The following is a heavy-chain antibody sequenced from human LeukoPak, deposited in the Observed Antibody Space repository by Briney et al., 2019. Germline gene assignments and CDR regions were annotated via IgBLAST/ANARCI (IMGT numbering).Heavy chain of an antibody. J-gene: IGHJ4*02. V-gene: IGHV3-48*04. CDR2: ITSGSSTI. D-gene: IGHD5-18*01. Sequence: GRSLRLSCAASGFTFSNSNMNWVRQAPGKGLEWLSYITSGSSTIYYADSVKGRFTISRDNAKNSLYLQMNSLRAEDTAVYYCARAATSYSYGYYYWGQGTLVTVSS. CDR1: GFTFSNSN. CDR3: ARAATSYSYGYYY.